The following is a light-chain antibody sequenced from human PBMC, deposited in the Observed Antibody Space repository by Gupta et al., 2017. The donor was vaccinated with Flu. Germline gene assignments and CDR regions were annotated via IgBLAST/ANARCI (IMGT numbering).Light chain of an antibody. CDR3: QTWGTGIGV. Sequence: QVVLTQSPSASASLGASVKLTCTLSSGHSTYAIAWHQQQPEKGPRYLMNLNSDGRHSKGDGSPDRFSGSSSGAERDLTISSLQSEDEADYYCQTWGTGIGVFGGGTKLTVL. CDR2: LNSDGRH. V-gene: IGLV4-69*01. J-gene: IGLJ3*02. CDR1: SGHSTYA.